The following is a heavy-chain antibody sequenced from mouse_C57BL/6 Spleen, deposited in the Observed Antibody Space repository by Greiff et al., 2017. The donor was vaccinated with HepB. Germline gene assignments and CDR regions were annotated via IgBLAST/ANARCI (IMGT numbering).Heavy chain of an antibody. CDR3: ARSYYGSSYDYYAMDY. CDR1: GFSLTSYG. Sequence: VQLVESGPGLVAPSQSLSITCTVSGFSLTSYGVDWVRQSPGKGLEWLGVIWGVGSTNYNSALKSRLSISKDNSKSQVFLKMNSLQTDDTAMYYCARSYYGSSYDYYAMDYWGQGTSVTVSS. V-gene: IGHV2-6*01. J-gene: IGHJ4*01. D-gene: IGHD1-1*01. CDR2: IWGVGST.